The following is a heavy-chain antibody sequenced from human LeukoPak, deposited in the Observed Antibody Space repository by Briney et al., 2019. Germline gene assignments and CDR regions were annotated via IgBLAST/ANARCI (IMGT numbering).Heavy chain of an antibody. J-gene: IGHJ6*02. Sequence: ASVKVSCKASGYTFTSYGISWVRQAPGQGLEWMGWISAYNGNTNYAQKFQGRVTITADESTSTAYMELSSLRSEDTAVYYCASSGAATSYYYYGMDVWGQGTTVTVSS. CDR1: GYTFTSYG. CDR2: ISAYNGNT. V-gene: IGHV1-18*01. CDR3: ASSGAATSYYYYGMDV. D-gene: IGHD2-15*01.